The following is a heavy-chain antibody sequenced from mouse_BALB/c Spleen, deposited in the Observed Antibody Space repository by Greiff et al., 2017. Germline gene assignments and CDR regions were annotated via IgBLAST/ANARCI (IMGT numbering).Heavy chain of an antibody. CDR3: ARSPDGYYYYFDY. J-gene: IGHJ2*01. Sequence: VQLQQSGPSLVKPSQSLSLTCSVTGDSITSGYWNWIRKFPGNKLEYMGYISYSGSTYYNPSLKSRISITRDTSKNQYYLQLNSVTTEDTATYYCARSPDGYYYYFDYWGQGTTLTVSS. D-gene: IGHD2-3*01. CDR1: GDSITSGY. V-gene: IGHV3-8*02. CDR2: ISYSGST.